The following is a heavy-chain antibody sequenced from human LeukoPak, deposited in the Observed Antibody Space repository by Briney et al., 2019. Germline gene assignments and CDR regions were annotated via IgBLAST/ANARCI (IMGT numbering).Heavy chain of an antibody. J-gene: IGHJ4*02. CDR3: ARSRSAGDY. CDR2: ISSSSTI. D-gene: IGHD3-10*01. CDR1: GFTFSSYT. V-gene: IGHV3-48*01. Sequence: GGSLRLSCAASGFTFSSYTMHWVRQAPGKGLEWVSYISSSSTIYYADSVKGRFTISRDNAKNSLYLQMNSLRAEDTAVYYCARSRSAGDYWGQGTLVTVSS.